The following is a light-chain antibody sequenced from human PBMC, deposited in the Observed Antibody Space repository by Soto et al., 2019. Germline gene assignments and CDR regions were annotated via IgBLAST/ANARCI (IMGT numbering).Light chain of an antibody. CDR2: IAS. CDR1: QGIRSY. V-gene: IGKV1-9*01. J-gene: IGKJ5*01. CDR3: QQVNSYPIT. Sequence: DIQLTQSPSFLSASVGDRVTITCRASQGIRSYLAWYQQKPGRAPKLLMYIASTLQTGVPSRFSSSGSGTEFTLTITSLQPEDFATYYCQQVNSYPITFGQGTRLEIK.